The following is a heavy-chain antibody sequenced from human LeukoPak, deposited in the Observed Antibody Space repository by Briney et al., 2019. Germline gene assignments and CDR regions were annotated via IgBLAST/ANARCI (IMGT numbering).Heavy chain of an antibody. CDR1: GYTFTNYD. CDR2: MNPNSGNA. Sequence: ASVKVSCKASGYTFTNYDINWVRQATGQGLEWMGWMNPNSGNAGYAQKFQGRVTITRNTSISTAYMELSSLRSEDTAVYYCARALAGAFDIWGQGTMVTVSS. CDR3: ARALAGAFDI. J-gene: IGHJ3*02. V-gene: IGHV1-8*03.